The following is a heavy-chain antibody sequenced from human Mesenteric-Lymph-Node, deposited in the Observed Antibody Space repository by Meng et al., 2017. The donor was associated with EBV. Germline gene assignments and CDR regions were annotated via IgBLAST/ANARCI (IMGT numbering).Heavy chain of an antibody. D-gene: IGHD3-10*01. J-gene: IGHJ5*02. CDR3: ARENPARGNWFDP. CDR1: GGSVSSTSYY. V-gene: IGHV4-61*01. Sequence: QVPLQESGPGLGKPSEPLPPTCTVSGGSVSSTSYYWSWIRQPPGKRLEWIGYVYYSGSTNYNPSLKSRVTISVDTSKNQFSLNLYSVTAADTAVYYCARENPARGNWFDPWGQGALVTVSS. CDR2: VYYSGST.